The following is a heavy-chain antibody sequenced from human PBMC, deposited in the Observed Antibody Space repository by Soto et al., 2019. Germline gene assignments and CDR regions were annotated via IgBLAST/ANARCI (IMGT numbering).Heavy chain of an antibody. CDR2: IYYSGST. CDR3: ARRYCSSTSCYMGTDWFDP. CDR1: GGSVSSGSYY. J-gene: IGHJ5*02. D-gene: IGHD2-2*02. V-gene: IGHV4-61*01. Sequence: QVQLQESGPGLVKPSETLSLTCTVSGGSVSSGSYYWSWIRQPPGKGLEWIGYIYYSGSTNYNPSLKSRATISVDTSKNQFSLKLSSVTAADTAVYYCARRYCSSTSCYMGTDWFDPWGQGTPVTVSS.